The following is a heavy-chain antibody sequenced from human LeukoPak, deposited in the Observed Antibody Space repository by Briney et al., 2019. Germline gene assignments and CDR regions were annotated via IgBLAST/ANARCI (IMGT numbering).Heavy chain of an antibody. CDR1: GGSISNYY. Sequence: PSETLSLTCTVSGGSISNYYWSWIRQPPGKGLEWIGYIYYSGSTNYNPSLKSRVTISVDTSKNQFSLKLSSVTAADTAVYYCARGKRFYDSSAYGFAFDIWGQGTMVTVSS. J-gene: IGHJ3*02. CDR3: ARGKRFYDSSAYGFAFDI. V-gene: IGHV4-59*01. CDR2: IYYSGST. D-gene: IGHD3-22*01.